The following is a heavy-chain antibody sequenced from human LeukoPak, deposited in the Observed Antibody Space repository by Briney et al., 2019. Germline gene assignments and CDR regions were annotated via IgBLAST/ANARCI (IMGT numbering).Heavy chain of an antibody. D-gene: IGHD3-3*01. Sequence: STYYADSVKGRFTISRDNSKDTLYLQMNSLRAEDTALYYCVRMESRYYMDVWGKGTTVTISS. CDR3: VRMESRYYMDV. J-gene: IGHJ6*03. CDR2: ST. V-gene: IGHV3-23*01.